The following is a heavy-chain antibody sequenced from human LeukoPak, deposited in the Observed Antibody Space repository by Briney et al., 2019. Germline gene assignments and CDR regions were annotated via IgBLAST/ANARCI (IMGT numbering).Heavy chain of an antibody. Sequence: SGTLSLTCAVSGGSISSINWWSWVRQPPGKGLEWIGNIDYRGTTYYNPSLKSRVTISADTGHLFLRVTSVTAADTAVYYCAKQGESRYLEWREFDHWGQGTLVTVSS. J-gene: IGHJ4*02. CDR1: GGSISSINW. CDR2: IDYRGTT. V-gene: IGHV4-4*02. CDR3: AKQGESRYLEWREFDH. D-gene: IGHD3-3*01.